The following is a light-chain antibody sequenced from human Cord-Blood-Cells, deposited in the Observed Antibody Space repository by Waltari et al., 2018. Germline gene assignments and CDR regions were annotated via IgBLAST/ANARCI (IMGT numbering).Light chain of an antibody. CDR1: QSVSSSY. J-gene: IGKJ1*01. V-gene: IGKV3-20*01. Sequence: EIVLRHSPGPPSLSQGERATLSCRASQSVSSSYLAWYQQKPGQAPRLLIYGASSRATGIPDRFSGSGSGTDFTLTISRLEPEDFAVYYCQQYGSSPRTFGQGTKVEIK. CDR3: QQYGSSPRT. CDR2: GAS.